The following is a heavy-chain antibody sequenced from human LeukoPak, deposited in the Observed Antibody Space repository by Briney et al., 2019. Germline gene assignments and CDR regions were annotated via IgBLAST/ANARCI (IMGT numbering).Heavy chain of an antibody. CDR1: GFTFSSYE. CDR2: ISSSGTTT. D-gene: IGHD3-3*01. V-gene: IGHV3-48*03. CDR3: ARDSGWGGYYMPLGPDY. J-gene: IGHJ4*02. Sequence: GGSLRLSCAASGFTFSSYEMNWVRQAPGKGLEWVSYISSSGTTTYYAASVKGRFTISRDNAKNSLYLQMNSLRAEDTAVYYCARDSGWGGYYMPLGPDYWGQGTLVTVSS.